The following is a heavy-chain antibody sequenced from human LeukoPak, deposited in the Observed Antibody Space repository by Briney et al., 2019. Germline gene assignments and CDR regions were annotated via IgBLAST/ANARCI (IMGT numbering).Heavy chain of an antibody. V-gene: IGHV3-53*05. CDR1: GFTVSSNY. J-gene: IGHJ6*04. D-gene: IGHD5-24*01. CDR3: ASDPRDGGQNV. Sequence: HPGGSLRLSCAASGFTVSSNYMSWVRQAPGKGLEWVSVIYSGGSTYYADSVKGRFTFSRDKSKNTLYLQMNSLRPEDSAVYFCASDPRDGGQNVWGKGTTVTVSS. CDR2: IYSGGST.